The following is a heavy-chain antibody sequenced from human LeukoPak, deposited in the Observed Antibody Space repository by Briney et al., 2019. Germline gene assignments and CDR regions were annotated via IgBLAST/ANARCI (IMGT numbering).Heavy chain of an antibody. Sequence: SETLSLTCAVYGGSFSGYYWSWIRQPPGKGLEWIGEINHSGSTNYNPSLKSRVTIPVDTSKNQFSLKLSSVTAADTAAYYCARGGAKRITIFGVAKGIDYWGQGTLVTVSS. CDR1: GGSFSGYY. CDR2: INHSGST. V-gene: IGHV4-34*01. CDR3: ARGGAKRITIFGVAKGIDY. D-gene: IGHD3-3*01. J-gene: IGHJ4*02.